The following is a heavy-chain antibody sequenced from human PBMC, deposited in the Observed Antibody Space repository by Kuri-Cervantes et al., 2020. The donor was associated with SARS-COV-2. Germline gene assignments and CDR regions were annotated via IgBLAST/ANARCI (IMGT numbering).Heavy chain of an antibody. J-gene: IGHJ4*02. CDR2: INPNSGGT. Sequence: ASVKVSCKASGYTFTGYYMHWVRQAPGQGLEWMGWINPNSGGTNYAQKFQGWVTITADESTSTAYMELSSLRSEDTAVYYCASRWGIAVAGPPDYWGQGTLVTVSS. D-gene: IGHD6-19*01. V-gene: IGHV1-2*04. CDR1: GYTFTGYY. CDR3: ASRWGIAVAGPPDY.